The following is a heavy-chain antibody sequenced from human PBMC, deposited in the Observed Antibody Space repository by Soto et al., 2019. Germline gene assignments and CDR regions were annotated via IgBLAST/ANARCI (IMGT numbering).Heavy chain of an antibody. D-gene: IGHD5-12*01. CDR3: AREGSGYNL. J-gene: IGHJ1*01. V-gene: IGHV1-69*13. CDR2: IIPVFGRP. CDR1: GGSFSSFG. Sequence: ASVKVSCKASGGSFSSFGISWVRQAPGQGLEWMGGIIPVFGRPNYAQRFRGRLTITADESTNTVYLELIDLRSEDTAVYYCAREGSGYNLWGQGTEGTVS.